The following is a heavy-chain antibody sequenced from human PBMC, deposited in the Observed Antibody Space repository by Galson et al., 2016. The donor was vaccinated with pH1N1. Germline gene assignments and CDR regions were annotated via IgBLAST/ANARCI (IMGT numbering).Heavy chain of an antibody. J-gene: IGHJ4*02. Sequence: LSLTCTVSGASVTRGDSYWSWIRQHPGKGLEWIGYIFYSGSTYYNPSLKSRVTISVDTSKNQFSLRLSSVTAAETAVYYCARLTLLSVEEYYFDYWGQGTLVTVSS. D-gene: IGHD3-10*01. CDR1: GASVTRGDSY. CDR3: ARLTLLSVEEYYFDY. V-gene: IGHV4-31*03. CDR2: IFYSGST.